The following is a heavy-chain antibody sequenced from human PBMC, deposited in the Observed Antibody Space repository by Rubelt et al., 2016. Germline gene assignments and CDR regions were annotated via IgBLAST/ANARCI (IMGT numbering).Heavy chain of an antibody. CDR2: INPNSGGT. D-gene: IGHD6-19*01. CDR1: GGTFSSYA. CDR3: ARDHIVRDAVAGFDY. V-gene: IGHV1-2*02. J-gene: IGHJ4*02. Sequence: QVQLVQSGAEVKKPGSSVKVSCKASGGTFSSYAISWVRQAPGQGLEWMGGINPNSGGTNYAQKFQGRVTMTREKSISTAYMGLGRLGSDDTAGYYCARDHIVRDAVAGFDYWGQGTLVTVSS.